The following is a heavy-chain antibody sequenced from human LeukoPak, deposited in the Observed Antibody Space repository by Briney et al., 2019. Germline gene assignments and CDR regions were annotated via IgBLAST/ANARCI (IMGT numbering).Heavy chain of an antibody. V-gene: IGHV1-69*01. CDR2: IIPIFGTA. CDR1: GFTFSSYA. Sequence: HPGGSLRLSCAASGFTFSSYAMSWVRQAPGQGLEWMGGIIPIFGTANYAQKFQGRVTITADESTSTAYMELSSLRSEDTAVYYCASHNEIIPAWFGPWGQGTLVTVSS. D-gene: IGHD2-21*01. CDR3: ASHNEIIPAWFGP. J-gene: IGHJ5*02.